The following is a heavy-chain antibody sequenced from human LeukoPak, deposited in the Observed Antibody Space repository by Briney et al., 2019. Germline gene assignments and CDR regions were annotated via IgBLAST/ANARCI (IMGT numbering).Heavy chain of an antibody. CDR1: GFTFSSYA. J-gene: IGHJ3*02. V-gene: IGHV3-23*01. CDR2: ISGSGGST. Sequence: GGSLRLSCAASGFTFSSYAMSWVRQAPGKGLEWVSAISGSGGSTYYADSVKGRFTISRDNSKNTLYLQMNSLRAEDTAVYYCAKVSGDYYDSSGYYLEAFDIWGQGIMVTVSS. CDR3: AKVSGDYYDSSGYYLEAFDI. D-gene: IGHD3-22*01.